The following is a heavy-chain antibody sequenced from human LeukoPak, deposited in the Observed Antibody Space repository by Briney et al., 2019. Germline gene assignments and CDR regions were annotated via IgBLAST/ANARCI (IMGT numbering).Heavy chain of an antibody. CDR2: IRYDGSND. CDR3: AKDRTNGLNYYFDY. V-gene: IGHV3-30*02. J-gene: IGHJ4*02. Sequence: GGSLRLSCAASGFTFSSYGMHWVRQAPGKGLEWVAFIRYDGSNDYYADSVKGRFTISRVNSKNTLYLQMSSLRAEDTALYYCAKDRTNGLNYYFDYWGQGTLVTVSS. D-gene: IGHD2-8*01. CDR1: GFTFSSYG.